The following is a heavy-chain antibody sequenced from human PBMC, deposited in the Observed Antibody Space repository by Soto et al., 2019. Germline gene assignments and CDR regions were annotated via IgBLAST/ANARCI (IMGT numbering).Heavy chain of an antibody. CDR3: ARVFGFGGMDV. CDR1: GASVSSGSFY. D-gene: IGHD3-10*01. Sequence: SETLSLTCTVSGASVSSGSFYWSWIRQPPGKGLEWIGYIYYSGSTNYNPSLKSRVTISVDMSKNQFSLKLRSVTAADTAVDYCARVFGFGGMDVWGQGTTVTVSS. V-gene: IGHV4-61*01. J-gene: IGHJ6*02. CDR2: IYYSGST.